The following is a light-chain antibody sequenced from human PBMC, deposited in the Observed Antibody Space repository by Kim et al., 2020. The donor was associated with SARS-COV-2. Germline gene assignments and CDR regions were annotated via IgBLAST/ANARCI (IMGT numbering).Light chain of an antibody. CDR2: GAS. J-gene: IGKJ4*01. Sequence: GESVTLACRASQSTSNGYLAWYQQKPGQTPRLLIYGASIRATGIPDRFSGSGSGTDFTLTISRLEPEDFAVYYCQHYDGASVALTFGGGTKVDIK. CDR1: QSTSNGY. CDR3: QHYDGASVALT. V-gene: IGKV3-20*01.